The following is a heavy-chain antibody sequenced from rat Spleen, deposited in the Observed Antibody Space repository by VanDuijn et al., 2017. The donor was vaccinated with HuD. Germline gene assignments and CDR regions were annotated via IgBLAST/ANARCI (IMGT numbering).Heavy chain of an antibody. V-gene: IGHV5S23*01. D-gene: IGHD1-4*01. J-gene: IGHJ2*01. Sequence: EVQLVESGGALVQPGRSLKLSCVASGFPFRNYAMVWVRQAPTKGLEWVASISTGGGNTYYRDSVKGRFTISRDDAKSTLYLQMDSLRSEDTATYYCARGVPGYPLDYWGQGVMVTVSS. CDR3: ARGVPGYPLDY. CDR2: ISTGGGNT. CDR1: GFPFRNYA.